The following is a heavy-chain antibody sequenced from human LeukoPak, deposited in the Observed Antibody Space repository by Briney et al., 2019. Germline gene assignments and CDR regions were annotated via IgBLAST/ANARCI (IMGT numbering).Heavy chain of an antibody. D-gene: IGHD1-1*01. J-gene: IGHJ4*02. CDR2: INSGGSTL. CDR1: GFTFGSYE. Sequence: GGSLRLSCAASGFTFGSYEMNWVRQAPGKGLEWVSYINSGGSTLYYADSVKGRFTISRDNAKNSLYLQMNSLRAEDTAVYYCARIHNLGILAHFDYWGQGTLVTVSS. CDR3: ARIHNLGILAHFDY. V-gene: IGHV3-48*03.